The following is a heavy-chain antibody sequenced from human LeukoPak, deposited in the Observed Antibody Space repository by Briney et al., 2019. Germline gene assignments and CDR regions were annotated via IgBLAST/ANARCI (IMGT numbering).Heavy chain of an antibody. D-gene: IGHD3-16*02. CDR3: ARYYDYIWGTHRSYYFDY. Sequence: SETLSLTCTVSGGSISSNNYYWGWTRQPPGKGLEWIGMIHYSGTTYYNPSLKSRVTISVDISRNQFSLKLSSVTAADTAIYYCARYYDYIWGTHRSYYFDYWGQGTLVTVSS. CDR2: IHYSGTT. V-gene: IGHV4-39*01. CDR1: GGSISSNNYY. J-gene: IGHJ4*02.